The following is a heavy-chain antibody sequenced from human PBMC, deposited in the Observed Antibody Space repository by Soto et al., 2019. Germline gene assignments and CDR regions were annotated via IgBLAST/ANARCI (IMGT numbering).Heavy chain of an antibody. D-gene: IGHD3-22*01. V-gene: IGHV4-31*01. CDR3: ARDSSGYYHFDS. J-gene: IGHJ4*02. CDR2: IYYSGST. Sequence: QVQLQESGPGLVKPSQTLSLTCTVSGGSISSGGYYCNWIRQHPGKGLQWIGYIYYSGSTYYNPSPKSLVTISVDTSKNQFSLKLTSVTAADTAVYYSARDSSGYYHFDSWGQRTLVTVSS. CDR1: GGSISSGGYY.